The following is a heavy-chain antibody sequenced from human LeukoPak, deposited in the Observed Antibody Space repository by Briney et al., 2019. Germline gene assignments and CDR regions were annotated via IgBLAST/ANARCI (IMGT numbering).Heavy chain of an antibody. Sequence: GGSLRLSCAASGFTVSSNYMSWVRQAPGKGLEWVSVIYSGGSTYYADSVKGRFTISRDNSKNTLYLQMNSLRAEDTAVYYCARGRGSYGYYFDYWGQGTLVTVSS. D-gene: IGHD1-26*01. J-gene: IGHJ4*02. CDR2: IYSGGST. V-gene: IGHV3-53*01. CDR3: ARGRGSYGYYFDY. CDR1: GFTVSSNY.